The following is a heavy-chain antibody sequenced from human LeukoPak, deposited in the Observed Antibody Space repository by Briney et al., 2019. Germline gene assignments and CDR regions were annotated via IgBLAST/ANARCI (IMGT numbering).Heavy chain of an antibody. Sequence: SETLSLTCSVSGGSLSSYYWSWIRQPPGKGLEWIGYIYYSGSTKYNPSLKSRVTISVDTSKNQFSLKVTSVTAADTAVYYCAGLRWEMKPFDPWGQGTLVTVSS. D-gene: IGHD1-26*01. CDR1: GGSLSSYY. V-gene: IGHV4-59*08. J-gene: IGHJ5*02. CDR2: IYYSGST. CDR3: AGLRWEMKPFDP.